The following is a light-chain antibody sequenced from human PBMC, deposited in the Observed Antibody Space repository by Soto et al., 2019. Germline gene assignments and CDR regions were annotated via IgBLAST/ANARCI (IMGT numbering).Light chain of an antibody. J-gene: IGKJ2*01. CDR2: GTS. CDR3: QHFGSSPYT. CDR1: QSVSSSY. Sequence: EIVLTQSPGTLSLSPGERATLSCRASQSVSSSYSAWYQQKPGQAPRLLIFGTSRRVTGIPDRFSGSGSGTDFILTISRLEPEDSAVYYCQHFGSSPYTFGQGTKVDIK. V-gene: IGKV3-20*01.